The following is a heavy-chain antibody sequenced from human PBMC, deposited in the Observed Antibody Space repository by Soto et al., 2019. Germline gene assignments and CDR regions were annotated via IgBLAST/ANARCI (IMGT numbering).Heavy chain of an antibody. CDR1: GYSFSTYW. D-gene: IGHD6-13*01. J-gene: IGHJ3*02. CDR2: IYPPDSDT. V-gene: IGHV5-51*01. Sequence: PGESLKISCKASGYSFSTYWIGWVRQMPGKGLEWMGMIYPPDSDTRYNPSLKGQVTISVDKSISTAYLQWSSLKAADTAIYYCARHSTSPPRPFDIWGKGTMVTVS. CDR3: ARHSTSPPRPFDI.